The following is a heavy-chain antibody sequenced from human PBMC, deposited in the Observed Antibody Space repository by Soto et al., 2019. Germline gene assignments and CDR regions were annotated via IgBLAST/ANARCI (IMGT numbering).Heavy chain of an antibody. Sequence: SETLSLTCTVSGGSISSGGYYWSWIRQHPGKGLGWIGYIYYSGSTYYNPSLKSRVTISVDTSKNQFSLKLSSVTAADTAVYYCARDRGVNYDFWSGYYVWGQGTLVTVSS. CDR2: IYYSGST. V-gene: IGHV4-31*03. J-gene: IGHJ4*02. CDR1: GGSISSGGYY. CDR3: ARDRGVNYDFWSGYYV. D-gene: IGHD3-3*01.